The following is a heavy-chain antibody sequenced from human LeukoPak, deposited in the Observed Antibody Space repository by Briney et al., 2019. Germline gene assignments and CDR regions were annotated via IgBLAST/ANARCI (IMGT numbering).Heavy chain of an antibody. CDR3: GKGLGDYIDYFNY. V-gene: IGHV3-23*01. J-gene: IGHJ4*01. Sequence: GGSLRLSCAASGFTFSSYAMSWVRQAPGKGLEWVSAISGSGVSTYYADSVKGRFTISRDDSKNTLYLQMNSLRAEDTAVYYFGKGLGDYIDYFNYWGQGALVTVSS. D-gene: IGHD4-17*01. CDR2: ISGSGVST. CDR1: GFTFSSYA.